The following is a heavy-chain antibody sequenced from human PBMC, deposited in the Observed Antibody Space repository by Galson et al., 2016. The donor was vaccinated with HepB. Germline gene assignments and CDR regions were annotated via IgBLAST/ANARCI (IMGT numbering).Heavy chain of an antibody. J-gene: IGHJ3*01. CDR3: ARATYMIRQDPDTVDG. CDR2: VSFDLNEK. D-gene: IGHD3-16*01. Sequence: SLRLSCAASGFTFSSYSMHWVRQAPGKGPEWVAIVSFDLNEKYYADSVKGRFTVSRDNSKNTLYLQLNSLRVDDTAVYYCARATYMIRQDPDTVDGWGQGTMVIVSS. CDR1: GFTFSSYS. V-gene: IGHV3-30*04.